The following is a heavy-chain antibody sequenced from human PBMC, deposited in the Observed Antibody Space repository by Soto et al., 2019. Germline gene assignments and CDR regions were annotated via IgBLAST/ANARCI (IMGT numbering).Heavy chain of an antibody. D-gene: IGHD3-16*01. J-gene: IGHJ5*01. CDR1: GHTLASYD. V-gene: IGHV1-8*01. CDR2: MTPDSGDT. CDR3: ARDPFYGGFDS. Sequence: QVQLVQSGAEVRKPGASAKVSCKASGHTLASYDINWVRQATGQGLEWMGWMTPDSGDTGYAQKFRGRVTMTWDTSITTAYMELSSLRSDDTAVYYCARDPFYGGFDSWGQGTLVTVSS.